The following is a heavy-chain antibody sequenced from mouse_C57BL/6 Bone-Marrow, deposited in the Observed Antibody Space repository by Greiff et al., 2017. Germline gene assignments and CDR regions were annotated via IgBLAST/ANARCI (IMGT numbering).Heavy chain of an antibody. CDR1: GYTFTGYW. V-gene: IGHV1-9*01. Sequence: QVQLQQSGAELMKPGASVKLSCKATGYTFTGYWIEWVKQRPGHGLEWIGEILPGSGSTNYNEKFKGKATFTADTSSNTAYMQLSSLTTEDSAIYYCANPSFYYYGSHWYCDVWGTGTTVTVSS. D-gene: IGHD1-1*01. CDR3: ANPSFYYYGSHWYCDV. J-gene: IGHJ1*03. CDR2: ILPGSGST.